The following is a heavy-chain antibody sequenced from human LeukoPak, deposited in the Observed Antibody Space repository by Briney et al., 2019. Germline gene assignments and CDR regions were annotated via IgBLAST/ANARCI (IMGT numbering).Heavy chain of an antibody. D-gene: IGHD6-13*01. CDR2: INAGNGNT. Sequence: AASVKVSCKASGYTFTSFAMHWVRQAPGQRLEWMGRINAGNGNTKYSQKFQGRVTITRDTSASTAYMELSSLRSEDTAVYYCARVGYSSSWYGGNNWFDPWGQGTLVTVSS. V-gene: IGHV1-3*01. CDR3: ARVGYSSSWYGGNNWFDP. CDR1: GYTFTSFA. J-gene: IGHJ5*02.